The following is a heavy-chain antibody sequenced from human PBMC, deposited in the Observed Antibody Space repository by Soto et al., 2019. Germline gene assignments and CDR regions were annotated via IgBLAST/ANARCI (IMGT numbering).Heavy chain of an antibody. CDR2: ISGSGGST. CDR3: TRRSSGWYFDY. J-gene: IGHJ4*02. D-gene: IGHD6-19*01. Sequence: EVQLLESGGGLVQPGGSLRLSCAASGFTFSSYAMSWVRQAPGKGLEWVSAISGSGGSTYYADSVKGRFTISRDNSKNTLYLQLNSLRAEDTAVYYCTRRSSGWYFDYWGRGTLVTVSS. V-gene: IGHV3-23*01. CDR1: GFTFSSYA.